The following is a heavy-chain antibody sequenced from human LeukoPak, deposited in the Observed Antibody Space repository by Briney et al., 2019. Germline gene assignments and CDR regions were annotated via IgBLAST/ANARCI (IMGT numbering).Heavy chain of an antibody. CDR2: INIDGSST. Sequence: PGGSLRLYCAASGFTFSNYWMHWVRQAPGKGLVWVSRINIDGSSTNNADSVKGRFTISRDNAKNTLYLQMNSLRAEDTAVYYCAKSPGVTTIFGVVTYYFDYWGQGTLVTVSS. CDR3: AKSPGVTTIFGVVTYYFDY. CDR1: GFTFSNYW. V-gene: IGHV3-74*01. D-gene: IGHD3-3*01. J-gene: IGHJ4*02.